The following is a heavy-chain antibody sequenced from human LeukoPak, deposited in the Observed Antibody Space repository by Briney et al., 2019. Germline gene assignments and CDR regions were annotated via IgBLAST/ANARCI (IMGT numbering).Heavy chain of an antibody. Sequence: GGSLRLSCAASGFTVSSNYMSWVRQAPGKGLEWGSVIYSSGSTYYADSVKGRFTISRDNSKNTLYLQMNSLRAEDTAVYYCARELYYYDSSGYYRYFDYWGQGTLVTVSS. CDR2: IYSSGST. V-gene: IGHV3-66*03. J-gene: IGHJ4*02. D-gene: IGHD3-22*01. CDR1: GFTVSSNY. CDR3: ARELYYYDSSGYYRYFDY.